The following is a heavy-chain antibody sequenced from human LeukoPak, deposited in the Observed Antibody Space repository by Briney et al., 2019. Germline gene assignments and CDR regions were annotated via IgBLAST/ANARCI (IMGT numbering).Heavy chain of an antibody. CDR2: IKQDGSEK. CDR3: ARIYDSSGYDDALDI. Sequence: PGGSLRLSCAASGLTFRSYWMSWVRQAPEKGLEWVAHIKQDGSEKYYVDSVKGRFSISRDNAKSSLYLQMNSLRTDDTAVYYCARIYDSSGYDDALDIWGQGTMVTVSS. CDR1: GLTFRSYW. V-gene: IGHV3-7*04. D-gene: IGHD3-22*01. J-gene: IGHJ3*02.